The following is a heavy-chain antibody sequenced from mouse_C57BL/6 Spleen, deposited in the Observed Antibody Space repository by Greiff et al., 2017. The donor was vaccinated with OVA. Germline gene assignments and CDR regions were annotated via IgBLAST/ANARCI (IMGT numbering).Heavy chain of an antibody. CDR2: IDPSDSET. CDR1: GYTFTSYW. J-gene: IGHJ4*01. V-gene: IGHV1-52*01. Sequence: QVQLQQPGAELVRPGSSVKLSCKASGYTFTSYWMHWVKQRPIQGLEWIGNIDPSDSETHYNQKFKDKATLTVDKSSSTAYMQLSSLTSEDSAVYYCARYRNYYAMDYWGQGPSVTVSS. CDR3: ARYRNYYAMDY.